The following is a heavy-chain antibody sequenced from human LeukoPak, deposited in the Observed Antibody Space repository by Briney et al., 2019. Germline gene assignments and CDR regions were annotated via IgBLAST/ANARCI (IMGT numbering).Heavy chain of an antibody. CDR1: GFTFSSYA. J-gene: IGHJ4*02. V-gene: IGHV3-48*04. CDR2: ISSSGSII. Sequence: PGGSLRLSCAASGFTFSSYAMSWVRRAPGKGLEWVSYISSSGSIIYYADSVKGRFTISRDNAKNSLYLQMNSLRVEDTAVYYCAREPYYDSSGYCLDYWGQGTLVTVSS. CDR3: AREPYYDSSGYCLDY. D-gene: IGHD3-22*01.